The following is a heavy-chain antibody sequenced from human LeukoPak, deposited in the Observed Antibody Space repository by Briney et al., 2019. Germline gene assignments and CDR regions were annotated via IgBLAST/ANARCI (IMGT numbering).Heavy chain of an antibody. Sequence: GGSLTLPCAPSGFPFIDYSVSCTRQARGKVLQGVSYISPTSDFTSYADSVKGRFTIFRDNAKNSLFLQMNSLRVEDTAVYYCARCQHNGSPDFWGQGTLVTVSS. V-gene: IGHV3-11*03. CDR3: ARCQHNGSPDF. D-gene: IGHD1-14*01. J-gene: IGHJ4*02. CDR2: ISPTSDFT. CDR1: GFPFIDYS.